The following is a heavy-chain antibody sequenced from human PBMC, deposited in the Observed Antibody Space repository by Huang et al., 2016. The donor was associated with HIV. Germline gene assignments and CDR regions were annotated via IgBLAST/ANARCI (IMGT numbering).Heavy chain of an antibody. CDR2: FAPENGET. D-gene: IGHD2-21*01. J-gene: IGHJ3*02. CDR3: AAGYDTYYDI. CDR1: GYTLTELS. V-gene: IGHV1-24*01. Sequence: QVQLVQSGAEVKKPGASVKVSCKVSGYTLTELSIQWVRQAPGKGLEWMGGFAPENGETIYAQNFQGRVTMTEDTSTDTAYMELHSLRPEDTAVYYCAAGYDTYYDIWGQGTMVIASS.